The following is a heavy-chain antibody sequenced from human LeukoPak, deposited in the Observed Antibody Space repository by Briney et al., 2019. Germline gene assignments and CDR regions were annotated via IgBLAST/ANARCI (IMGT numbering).Heavy chain of an antibody. CDR3: ARTYYDILTGYNPYFDY. V-gene: IGHV3-21*01. D-gene: IGHD3-9*01. CDR1: GFTFNTYS. J-gene: IGHJ4*02. CDR2: ITASSTAI. Sequence: GGSLRLSCAASGFTFNTYSMNWVRQAPGKGLEWVSSITASSTAIYSADSVKGRFTISRDNAKDFLYLQMNSLRAEDTAVYYCARTYYDILTGYNPYFDYWGQGILVTVSS.